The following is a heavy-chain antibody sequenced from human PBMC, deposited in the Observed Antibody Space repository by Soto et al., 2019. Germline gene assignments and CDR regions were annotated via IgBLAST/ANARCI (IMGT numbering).Heavy chain of an antibody. CDR1: GGTFSSYA. CDR3: ARAETYYDYVWGSDRYNWFDP. V-gene: IGHV1-69*01. J-gene: IGHJ5*02. D-gene: IGHD3-16*02. Sequence: QVQLVQSGAEVKKPGSSVKVSCKASGGTFSSYAISWVRQAPGQGLEWMGGIIPIFGTANYAQKFQGRVTITADESTSTAYMELSSLRSEDTAVYYCARAETYYDYVWGSDRYNWFDPWGQGTLVTVSS. CDR2: IIPIFGTA.